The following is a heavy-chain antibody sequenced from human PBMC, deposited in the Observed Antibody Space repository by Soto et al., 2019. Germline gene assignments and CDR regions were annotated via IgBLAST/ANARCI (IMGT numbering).Heavy chain of an antibody. D-gene: IGHD3-9*01. Sequence: GGSLRLSCAASGFTFSSYAMSWVRQAPGKGLEWVSAISGSGGSTYYADSVKGRFTISRDNSKNTLYLQMNSLRAEDTAVYYCAKDLKRYFDWLPETPDAFDIWGRGTMVTVS. CDR1: GFTFSSYA. CDR3: AKDLKRYFDWLPETPDAFDI. J-gene: IGHJ3*02. CDR2: ISGSGGST. V-gene: IGHV3-23*01.